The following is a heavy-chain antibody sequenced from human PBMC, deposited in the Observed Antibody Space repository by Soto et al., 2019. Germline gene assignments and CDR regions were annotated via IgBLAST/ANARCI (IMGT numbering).Heavy chain of an antibody. V-gene: IGHV2-5*02. CDR2: IYLDDDK. D-gene: IGHD3-10*01. CDR3: AHGKPGARYFDY. Sequence: SGPTLVHPTQPLTLTCTFSGFSLSTSGVGVGWIRQPPGKALEWLALIYLDDDKRDSPSLKSRLTITKDTSKNQVVLTRTNMDPVDSATYYWAHGKPGARYFDYWGQGTLVTVSS. CDR1: GFSLSTSGVG. J-gene: IGHJ4*02.